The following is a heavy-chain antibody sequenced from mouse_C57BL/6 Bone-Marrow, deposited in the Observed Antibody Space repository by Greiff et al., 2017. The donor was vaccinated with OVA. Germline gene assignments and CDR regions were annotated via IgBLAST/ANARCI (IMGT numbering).Heavy chain of an antibody. CDR2: IYPRDGST. J-gene: IGHJ1*03. V-gene: IGHV1-85*01. Sequence: VKLVESGPELVKPGASVKLSCKASGYTFTSYDINWVKQRPGQGLEWIGWIYPRDGSTKYNEKFKGKATLTVDTSSSTAYMELHSLTSEDSAVYFCARKNYGSSYDWYFDVWGTGTTVTVSS. D-gene: IGHD1-1*01. CDR1: GYTFTSYD. CDR3: ARKNYGSSYDWYFDV.